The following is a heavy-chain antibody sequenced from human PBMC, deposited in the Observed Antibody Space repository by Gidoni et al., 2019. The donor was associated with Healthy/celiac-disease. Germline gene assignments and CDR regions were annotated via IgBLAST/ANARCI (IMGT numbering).Heavy chain of an antibody. CDR2: IKSKTDGGTT. D-gene: IGHD5-18*01. J-gene: IGHJ4*02. V-gene: IGHV3-15*07. CDR1: GFTFSNAW. CDR3: TTHARRGYSYEDY. Sequence: ASGFTFSNAWMNWVRQAPGKGLEWVGRIKSKTDGGTTDYAAPVKGRFTISRDDSKNTLYLQMNSLKTEDTAVYYCTTHARRGYSYEDYWGQGTLVTVSS.